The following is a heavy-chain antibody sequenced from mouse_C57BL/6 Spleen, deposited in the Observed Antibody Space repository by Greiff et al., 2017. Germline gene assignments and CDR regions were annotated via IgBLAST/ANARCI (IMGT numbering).Heavy chain of an antibody. CDR2: IDPSDSYT. V-gene: IGHV1-59*01. J-gene: IGHJ1*03. CDR3: ARLDYGSSPNWYFDV. Sequence: VQLQQPGAELVRPGTSVKLSCKASGYTFTSYWMHWVKQRPGQGLEWIGVIDPSDSYTNYNQKFKGKATLTVDTSSSTAYMQLSSLTSEDSAVYYCARLDYGSSPNWYFDVWGTGTTVTVSS. CDR1: GYTFTSYW. D-gene: IGHD1-1*01.